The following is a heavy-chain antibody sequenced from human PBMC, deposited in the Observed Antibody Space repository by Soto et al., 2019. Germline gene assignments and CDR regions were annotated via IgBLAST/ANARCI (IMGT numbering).Heavy chain of an antibody. Sequence: PGGSLRLSCAASGFTFSSYAMSWFRQAPGKGLEWVSAISGSGGSTYYADSVKGRFTISRDNSRNTLYLQMNSLRAEDTAVYYCAKKHDYGYSVWPDAFDIWGQGTMVTVSS. CDR3: AKKHDYGYSVWPDAFDI. D-gene: IGHD4-17*01. V-gene: IGHV3-23*01. CDR1: GFTFSSYA. J-gene: IGHJ3*02. CDR2: ISGSGGST.